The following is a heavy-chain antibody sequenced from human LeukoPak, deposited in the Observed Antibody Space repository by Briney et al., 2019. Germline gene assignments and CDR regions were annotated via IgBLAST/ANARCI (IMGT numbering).Heavy chain of an antibody. D-gene: IGHD4-17*01. V-gene: IGHV1-2*02. CDR1: GYTFTGYY. J-gene: IGHJ4*02. CDR3: ARDLHGDYVANDY. CDR2: INPNSGGT. Sequence: ASVKVSCKASGYTFTGYYMHWVRQAPGQGLEWMGWINPNSGGTNYAQKFQGRVTMTRDTSISTAYMELSRLRSDDTAVYYCARDLHGDYVANDYWGQGTLVTVSS.